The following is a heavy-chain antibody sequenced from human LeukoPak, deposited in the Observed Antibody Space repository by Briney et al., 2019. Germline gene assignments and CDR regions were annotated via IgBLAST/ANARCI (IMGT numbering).Heavy chain of an antibody. CDR2: ISYSGHT. V-gene: IGHV4-39*01. CDR3: ARVQWLVKRVQFDC. CDR1: GGSISSSSYF. D-gene: IGHD6-19*01. Sequence: SETLSLTCTVSGGSISSSSYFWGWIRQPPGKGLEWIVSISYSGHTYYNPSLKSRVTISLDTSKNQFSLNLSSVTAADTAVFYCARVQWLVKRVQFDCWGQGTLVTVSS. J-gene: IGHJ4*02.